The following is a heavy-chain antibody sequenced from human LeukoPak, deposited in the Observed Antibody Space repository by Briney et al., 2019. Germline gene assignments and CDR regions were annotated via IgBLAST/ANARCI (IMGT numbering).Heavy chain of an antibody. CDR1: GFTFSSHE. V-gene: IGHV3-23*01. Sequence: GGSLRLSCAASGFTFSSHEMSWVRQAPGKGLEWVAVVSRNGEATDYRGSVKGRPTISRDNSKNMVYLEMNSLRAEDTAIYYCAREMVTAQRYFDYWGQGTLVTVSS. D-gene: IGHD2-21*02. J-gene: IGHJ4*02. CDR3: AREMVTAQRYFDY. CDR2: VSRNGEAT.